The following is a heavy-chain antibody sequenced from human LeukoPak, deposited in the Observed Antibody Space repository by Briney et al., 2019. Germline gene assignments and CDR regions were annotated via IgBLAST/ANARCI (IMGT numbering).Heavy chain of an antibody. D-gene: IGHD3-10*01. CDR3: AKDGLYGSGSYWTDDY. Sequence: GGSLRLSCAASGFTFSSYAMSWVRQAPGKGLEWVSAISGSGGSTYCADSVKGRFTISRDNSKDTLYLQMNSLRAEDTAVYYCAKDGLYGSGSYWTDDYWGQGTLVTVSS. CDR1: GFTFSSYA. CDR2: ISGSGGST. V-gene: IGHV3-23*01. J-gene: IGHJ4*02.